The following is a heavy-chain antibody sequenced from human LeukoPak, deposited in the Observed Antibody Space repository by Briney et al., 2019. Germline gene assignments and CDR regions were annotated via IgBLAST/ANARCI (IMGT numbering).Heavy chain of an antibody. J-gene: IGHJ6*03. Sequence: PSETLSLTCTVSGFTISSGSYYWSWIWQPAGKGLEWIGRIDTSGSTNYNPALKSRVTISVDTSKNQSSLKLSSVTAADTGVYYCAREGRVVPAAVYYYYYYLDVWGKGTTVTVSS. V-gene: IGHV4-61*02. CDR1: GFTISSGSYY. CDR3: AREGRVVPAAVYYYYYYLDV. CDR2: IDTSGST. D-gene: IGHD2-2*01.